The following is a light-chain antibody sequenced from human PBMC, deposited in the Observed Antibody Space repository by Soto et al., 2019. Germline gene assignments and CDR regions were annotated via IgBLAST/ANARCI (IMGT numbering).Light chain of an antibody. Sequence: DIQMTQSPSTLSASAGERVTITCRASQSISSWLAWYQQKPGKAPKLLIYDASSLESGVPSRFSGSGSGTEFTLTISSLQPDDFATYYCQQYNSYWTFGQGTKV. CDR1: QSISSW. J-gene: IGKJ1*01. CDR2: DAS. CDR3: QQYNSYWT. V-gene: IGKV1-5*01.